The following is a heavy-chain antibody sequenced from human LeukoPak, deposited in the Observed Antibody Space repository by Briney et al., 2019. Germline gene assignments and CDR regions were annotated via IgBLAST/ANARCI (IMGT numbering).Heavy chain of an antibody. J-gene: IGHJ4*02. V-gene: IGHV3-23*01. CDR1: GFTFSSYA. Sequence: GGSLRLSCTASGFTFSSYAMSWVRQAPGKGLEWVSGISRSGGSTYYADSVKGRFTISRDNSKNTLYLQMNSLRAEDTAVYYCAREGGLGYGDYYFDYWGQGTLVTVSS. CDR3: AREGGLGYGDYYFDY. CDR2: ISRSGGST. D-gene: IGHD4-17*01.